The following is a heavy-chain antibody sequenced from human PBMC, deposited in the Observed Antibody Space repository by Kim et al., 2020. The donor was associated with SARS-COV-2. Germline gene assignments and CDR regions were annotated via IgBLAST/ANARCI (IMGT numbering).Heavy chain of an antibody. CDR1: GFTFSSYA. Sequence: GGSLRLSCAASGFTFSSYAMHWVRQAPGKGLEWVAVISYDGSNKYYADSVKGRFTISRDNSKNTLYLQMNSLRAEDTAVYYCAREGVYCSSTSCYEMEYYFDYWGQGTLVTVSS. D-gene: IGHD2-2*01. V-gene: IGHV3-30*04. J-gene: IGHJ4*02. CDR3: AREGVYCSSTSCYEMEYYFDY. CDR2: ISYDGSNK.